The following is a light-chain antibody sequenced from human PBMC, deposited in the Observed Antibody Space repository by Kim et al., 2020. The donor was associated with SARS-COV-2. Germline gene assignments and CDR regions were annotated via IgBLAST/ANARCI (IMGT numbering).Light chain of an antibody. J-gene: IGLJ2*01. CDR2: ELN. Sequence: QSALTQPPSASGSPGQSVAISCTGTSSDVGGYNYVSWYQQYPGKAPKLIIYELNKRPSGVPDRFYGSKSGNTASLTVSGLQAEDEADYYCSSYAGSNNVLFGGGTQLTVL. CDR1: SSDVGGYNY. V-gene: IGLV2-8*01. CDR3: SSYAGSNNVL.